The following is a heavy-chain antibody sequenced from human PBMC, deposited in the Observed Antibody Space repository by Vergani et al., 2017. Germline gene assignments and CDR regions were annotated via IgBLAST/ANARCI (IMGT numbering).Heavy chain of an antibody. J-gene: IGHJ4*02. Sequence: QVLLVQSGAEVKKPGASVRVSCKTSGYTFTNYYIHWVRQAPGQGLEWMGIINPSGGSTTSAQQFQGRLTMTRDTSTSTVYMDLSNLRSEDTAVYYCARPHGDILPPDPRRRDDWGQGTLVTVSS. D-gene: IGHD2-21*01. CDR2: INPSGGST. CDR3: ARPHGDILPPDPRRRDD. V-gene: IGHV1-46*03. CDR1: GYTFTNYY.